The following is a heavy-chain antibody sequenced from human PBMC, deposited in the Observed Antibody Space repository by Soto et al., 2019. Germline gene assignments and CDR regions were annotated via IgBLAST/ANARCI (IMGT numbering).Heavy chain of an antibody. Sequence: SVKVSCKASGGSFNTYFITWVRQAPGQGLEYMGGVLPIYGTSNYAQKFLGRVTITADKYKSTAYLDLGSLRSDDTAMYYCARAITMVRGEAPYYFDSWGQGNQVTVSS. J-gene: IGHJ4*02. CDR3: ARAITMVRGEAPYYFDS. CDR1: GGSFNTYF. D-gene: IGHD3-10*01. CDR2: VLPIYGTS. V-gene: IGHV1-69*06.